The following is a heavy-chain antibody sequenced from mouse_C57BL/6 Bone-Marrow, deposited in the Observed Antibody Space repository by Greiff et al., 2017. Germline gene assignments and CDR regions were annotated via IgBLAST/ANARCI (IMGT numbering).Heavy chain of an antibody. V-gene: IGHV14-4*01. Sequence: VQLQQSGAELVRPGASVKLSCTASGFNIKDDYIHWVKQRPEQGLEWIGWIDPEIGDTEYASKFQGKAPITSDTTSNTAYLPLSSLTSEDTAVYYCTSFDGNYFDFWGQGTPLTGAS. D-gene: IGHD2-3*01. CDR1: GFNIKDDY. CDR3: TSFDGNYFDF. J-gene: IGHJ2*01. CDR2: IDPEIGDT.